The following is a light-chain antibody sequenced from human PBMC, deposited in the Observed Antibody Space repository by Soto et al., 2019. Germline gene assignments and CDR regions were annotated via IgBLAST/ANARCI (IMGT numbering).Light chain of an antibody. CDR3: HYYGSPPQA. V-gene: IGKV3-20*01. J-gene: IGKJ1*01. Sequence: EIVLTQSPGTLSLSPGERATLSCRASQGVSGSYLAWYQQKPGQAPRLLIYGASSRATGIPDRFSGSGSGTDVTLTISRLETEDFAVYYCHYYGSPPQAFGEGTKVKIK. CDR2: GAS. CDR1: QGVSGSY.